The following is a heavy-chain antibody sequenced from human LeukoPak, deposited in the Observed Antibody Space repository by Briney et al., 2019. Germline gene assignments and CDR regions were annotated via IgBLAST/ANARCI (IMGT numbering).Heavy chain of an antibody. J-gene: IGHJ5*02. CDR2: IYTRGNT. V-gene: IGHV4-61*02. CDR3: ARSDSSSRFDP. CDR1: GGSVSSGNYF. Sequence: PSETLSLTCTVSGGSVSSGNYFWSWIRQPAGKGLKWIGRIYTRGNTNYDPSLKSRVTMSLDTSKNQFSLKVRSVTAADTAVYYCARSDSSSRFDPWGQGTLVTVSS. D-gene: IGHD6-13*01.